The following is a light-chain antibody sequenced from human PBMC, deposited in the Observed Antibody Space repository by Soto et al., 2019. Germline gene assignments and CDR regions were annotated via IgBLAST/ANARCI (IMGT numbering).Light chain of an antibody. CDR2: DAS. V-gene: IGKV3-11*01. J-gene: IGKJ1*01. Sequence: EIVLTQSPATLSLSPVERATLSCRASQSIGLAIAWYQHKPGQAPRLLIFDASQRATGIPARFRGSGSGTDFTLSISSLEPEDFAVYYCQQRTDRPPWTFGQGTKVDTK. CDR1: QSIGLA. CDR3: QQRTDRPPWT.